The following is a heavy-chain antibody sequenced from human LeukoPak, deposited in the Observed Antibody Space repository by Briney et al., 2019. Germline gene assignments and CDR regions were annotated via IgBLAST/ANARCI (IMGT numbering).Heavy chain of an antibody. CDR1: GGTFSSYA. D-gene: IGHD3-22*01. Sequence: GASVKVSCKASGGTFSSYAISWVRQAPGQGLEWMGRIIPIFGIANYAQKFQGRVTITADKSTSTAYMELSSLRSEDTAVYYCARAPTMIVGWFDPWGQGTLDTVSS. V-gene: IGHV1-69*04. CDR3: ARAPTMIVGWFDP. CDR2: IIPIFGIA. J-gene: IGHJ5*02.